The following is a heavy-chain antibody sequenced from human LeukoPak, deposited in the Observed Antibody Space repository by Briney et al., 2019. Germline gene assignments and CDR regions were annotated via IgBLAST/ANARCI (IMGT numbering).Heavy chain of an antibody. CDR1: GYNFMTYW. V-gene: IGHV5-51*07. CDR2: IYPGESDI. D-gene: IGHD4-17*01. J-gene: IGHJ4*02. CDR3: ARASGDGRFDY. Sequence: GESLKISCKVSGYNFMTYWIGWVHQMPGKGLEWMGIIYPGESDIRYSPSFQGQVTISADKSISTAYLQWSSLKASDTAIYYCARASGDGRFDYWGQGTLVTVSS.